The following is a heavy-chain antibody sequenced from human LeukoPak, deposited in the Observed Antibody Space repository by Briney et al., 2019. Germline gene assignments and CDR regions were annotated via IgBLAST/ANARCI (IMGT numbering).Heavy chain of an antibody. CDR1: GFTVSSNY. CDR3: ARALRVSGGGAFDI. V-gene: IGHV3-66*01. CDR2: IYSGGST. D-gene: IGHD3-10*01. Sequence: GGSLRLSCAASGFTVSSNYMSWVRQAPGKGLEWVSVIYSGGSTYYADSVKGRFTISRDNSKNTLYLQMNSLRAEDTAVYYCARALRVSGGGAFDIWGQGTMVTVSS. J-gene: IGHJ3*02.